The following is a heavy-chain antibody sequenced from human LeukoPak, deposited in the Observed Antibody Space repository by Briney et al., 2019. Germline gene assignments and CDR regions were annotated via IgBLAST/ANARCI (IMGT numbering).Heavy chain of an antibody. CDR2: IRYDGSNK. J-gene: IGHJ4*02. Sequence: GGSLRLSCAASGFTFSSYVMHWVRQAPGKGLEWVAFIRYDGSNKYYADSVKGRFTISRDNSKNTLYLQMNSLRAEDTAVYYCAKDPARGFLEGYFDYWGPGTLVTVSS. CDR3: AKDPARGFLEGYFDY. V-gene: IGHV3-30*02. CDR1: GFTFSSYV. D-gene: IGHD3-3*01.